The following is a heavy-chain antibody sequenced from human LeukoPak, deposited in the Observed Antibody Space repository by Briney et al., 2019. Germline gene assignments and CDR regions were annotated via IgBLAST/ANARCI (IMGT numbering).Heavy chain of an antibody. J-gene: IGHJ4*02. D-gene: IGHD2-2*01. CDR3: ARGVGYCSSTSCLFDY. Sequence: GGSLRLSCSASGFTFSSYSMNWVRQAPGKGLEWVSYISSSSTTIYYADSVKGRFTISRDNAKNSLYLQMNSLRAEDTAVYYCARGVGYCSSTSCLFDYWGQGTLVTVSS. V-gene: IGHV3-48*04. CDR2: ISSSSTTI. CDR1: GFTFSSYS.